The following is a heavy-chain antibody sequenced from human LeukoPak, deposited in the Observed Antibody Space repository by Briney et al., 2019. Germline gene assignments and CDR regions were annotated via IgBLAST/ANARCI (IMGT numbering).Heavy chain of an antibody. D-gene: IGHD3-3*01. Sequence: GGSLRLSCAASGFTFSSYAMHWVRQAPGKGLEWVAVISYDGSNKYYADSVKCRFTISRDNSKNTLYLQMNSLRAEDTAVYYCASFQNYDFWSGYYTLGNAFDIWGQGTMVTVSS. CDR2: ISYDGSNK. CDR3: ASFQNYDFWSGYYTLGNAFDI. V-gene: IGHV3-30-3*01. J-gene: IGHJ3*02. CDR1: GFTFSSYA.